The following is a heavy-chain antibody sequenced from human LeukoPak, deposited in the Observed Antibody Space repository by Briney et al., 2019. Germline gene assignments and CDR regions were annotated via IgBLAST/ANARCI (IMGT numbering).Heavy chain of an antibody. D-gene: IGHD3-10*01. CDR2: INPSGSSA. V-gene: IGHV1-46*01. CDR1: GYSFTSYY. J-gene: IGHJ5*02. Sequence: ASVKVSCKASGYSFTSYYMHWVRQAPGQGLEWMGFINPSGSSAAYAQKFQGRLTMTRDMFTSTAYMELRSLRSDDTAVYYCARDALMVRGVIIKRYWFDPWGQGTLVTVSS. CDR3: ARDALMVRGVIIKRYWFDP.